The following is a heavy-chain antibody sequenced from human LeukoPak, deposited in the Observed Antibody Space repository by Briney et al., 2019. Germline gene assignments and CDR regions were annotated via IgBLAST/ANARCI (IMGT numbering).Heavy chain of an antibody. D-gene: IGHD5-18*01. Sequence: GGSLRLSCAASGFTFSSLNMNWVRQAPGKGLEWVSSISSSSSYIYYADSVKGRFTISRDNAKNSLYLQMNSLRAEDTAVYYCARVIVTAFRYYYGMDVWGQGTTVTVSS. CDR1: GFTFSSLN. J-gene: IGHJ6*02. V-gene: IGHV3-21*01. CDR2: ISSSSSYI. CDR3: ARVIVTAFRYYYGMDV.